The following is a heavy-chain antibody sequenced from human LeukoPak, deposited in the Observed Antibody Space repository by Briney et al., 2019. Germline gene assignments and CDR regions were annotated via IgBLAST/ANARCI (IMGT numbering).Heavy chain of an antibody. CDR1: GGSISSSSYY. V-gene: IGHV4-39*01. D-gene: IGHD3-10*01. Sequence: SETLSLTCTVSGGSISSSSYYWGWIRQPPGKGLEWIGSIYYSGSTYYNPSLKSRVTISVDTSKNQFSLKLGAVPAEDKAVYYCARHLRSYGSGSYSLYYYYGMDVWGQGTTVTVSS. CDR3: ARHLRSYGSGSYSLYYYYGMDV. J-gene: IGHJ6*02. CDR2: IYYSGST.